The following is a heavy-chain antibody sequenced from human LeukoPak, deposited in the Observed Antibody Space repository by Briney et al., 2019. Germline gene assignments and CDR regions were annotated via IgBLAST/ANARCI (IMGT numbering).Heavy chain of an antibody. CDR3: AELGITMIGGV. CDR1: GFTFSSYN. D-gene: IGHD3-10*02. CDR2: ISSSGSTI. Sequence: GGSLRLSCAASGFTFSSYNMNWVRQAPGKGLEWVSYISSSGSTIYYADSVKGRFTISGDNAKNSLYLQMNSLRAEDTAVYYCAELGITMIGGVWGKGTTVTISS. J-gene: IGHJ6*04. V-gene: IGHV3-48*04.